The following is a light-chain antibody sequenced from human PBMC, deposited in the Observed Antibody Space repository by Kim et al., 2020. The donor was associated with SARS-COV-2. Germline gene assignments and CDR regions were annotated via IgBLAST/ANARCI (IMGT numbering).Light chain of an antibody. Sequence: PGCTVTLTGGSSPGPVTRKHYPYWLQQKPGQAPRTLIYDATNKPSWTPARFSGSLLGGLPALTLSGAQPGDEAVYYCLLTYGATRVFGGGTKVTVL. V-gene: IGLV7-46*01. CDR3: LLTYGATRV. CDR2: DAT. CDR1: PGPVTRKHY. J-gene: IGLJ3*02.